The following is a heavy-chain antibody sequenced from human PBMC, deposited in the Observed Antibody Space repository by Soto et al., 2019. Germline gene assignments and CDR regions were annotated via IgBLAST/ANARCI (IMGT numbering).Heavy chain of an antibody. CDR2: IYTGGST. CDR1: GFSVINSY. D-gene: IGHD1-26*01. CDR3: AKEGSDGWCHL. V-gene: IGHV3-53*01. J-gene: IGHJ5*02. Sequence: EEHLVESGGGLIQPGGSLRLSSVGSGFSVINSYVSWVRQAPGQGLEWVSNIYTGGSTYYADSVKGRFTMSRDTSKNTVSLQMNSLRAEDTAVHYCAKEGSDGWCHLWGQGTLVTVSS.